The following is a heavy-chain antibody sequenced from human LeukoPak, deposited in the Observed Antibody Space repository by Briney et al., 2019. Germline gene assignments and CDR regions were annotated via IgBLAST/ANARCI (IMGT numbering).Heavy chain of an antibody. J-gene: IGHJ4*02. D-gene: IGHD6-13*01. CDR1: GFTFSSYG. CDR3: AREWIAAAVHFDY. Sequence: GKSLRLSCAASGFTFSSYGMHWVRQAPGKGLEWVAVTWYDGRNNYYAASVKGRFTISRDNSKNTLYLQMNSPRAEDTAVYYCAREWIAAAVHFDYWGQGTLVTVSS. CDR2: TWYDGRNN. V-gene: IGHV3-33*01.